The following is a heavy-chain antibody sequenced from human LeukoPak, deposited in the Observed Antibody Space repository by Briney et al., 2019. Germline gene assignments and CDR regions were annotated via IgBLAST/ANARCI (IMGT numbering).Heavy chain of an antibody. CDR1: GGTFSSYA. V-gene: IGHV1-69*13. Sequence: SVKVSCKASGGTFSSYAISWVRQAPGQGLEWIGGIIPIFGTANYAQKFQGRVTITADESTSTAYMELSSLRSEDTAVYYCARDRRENYYDSSGYFDYWGQGTLVTVSS. CDR3: ARDRRENYYDSSGYFDY. J-gene: IGHJ4*02. D-gene: IGHD3-22*01. CDR2: IIPIFGTA.